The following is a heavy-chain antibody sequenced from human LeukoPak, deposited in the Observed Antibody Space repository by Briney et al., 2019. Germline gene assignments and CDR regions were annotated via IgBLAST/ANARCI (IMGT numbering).Heavy chain of an antibody. CDR1: GFSFSTYR. CDR3: AREIGSAARGR. V-gene: IGHV3-48*04. CDR2: ISNSESAI. D-gene: IGHD6-13*01. Sequence: GGSLGLSCAASGFSFSTYRMIWVRQAPGKGLEWISYISNSESAIYYADSVKGRFTISRDNAKNSVYLQMNSLRAEDTAVYYCAREIGSAARGRWGQGTLVIVSS. J-gene: IGHJ4*02.